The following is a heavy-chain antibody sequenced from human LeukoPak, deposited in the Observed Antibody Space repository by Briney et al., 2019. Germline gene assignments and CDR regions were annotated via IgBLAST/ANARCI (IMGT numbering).Heavy chain of an antibody. Sequence: ASVKVSCKASGYTFTSYGISWVRQAPGHGLEWMGWISAYNGNTNYAQKLQGRVTMTTDTSTSTAYMELRSLRSDDTAVYYCARDRSIRSWFDPWGQGTLVTVSS. D-gene: IGHD3-9*01. CDR3: ARDRSIRSWFDP. J-gene: IGHJ5*02. V-gene: IGHV1-18*01. CDR1: GYTFTSYG. CDR2: ISAYNGNT.